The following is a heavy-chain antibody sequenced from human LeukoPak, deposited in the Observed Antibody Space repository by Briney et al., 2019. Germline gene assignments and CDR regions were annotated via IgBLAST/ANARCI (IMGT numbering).Heavy chain of an antibody. CDR3: AHRQVMEDYFDY. V-gene: IGHV2-5*08. J-gene: IGHJ4*02. CDR2: IYWDDDK. CDR1: GGSISSYYW. Sequence: TLSLTCTVSGGSISSYYWSWIRQPPGKSPEWLALIYWDDDKRYSPSLRSRLTITKDTPKNQVVLTMTNMDPVDTATYYCAHRQVMEDYFDYWGQGALVTVSS. D-gene: IGHD2-8*01.